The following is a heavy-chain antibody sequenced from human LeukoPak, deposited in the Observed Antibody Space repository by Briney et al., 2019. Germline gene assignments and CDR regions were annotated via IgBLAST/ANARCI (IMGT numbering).Heavy chain of an antibody. J-gene: IGHJ4*02. V-gene: IGHV3-48*04. Sequence: GGSLRLSCAASGFTFTSYSMHWVRQAPGKGLEWVSYISSSATTIYYADSVKGRFTISRDNAKNTLYLQMNSLRAEDTAVYYCARRIQGMAPYYFDYWGQGTLVTVSS. D-gene: IGHD5-24*01. CDR1: GFTFTSYS. CDR2: ISSSATTI. CDR3: ARRIQGMAPYYFDY.